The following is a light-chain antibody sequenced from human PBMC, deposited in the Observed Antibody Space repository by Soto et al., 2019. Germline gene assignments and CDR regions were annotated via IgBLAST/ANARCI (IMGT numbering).Light chain of an antibody. CDR2: AAS. Sequence: AIRMTQSPSSLSASTGDRVTITCRASQGISSYLAWYQQKPGKAPKLLIYAASTLQSGVPSRFSGSGSGTDFTLTISCLQPDDSAIYYCQQYNSYSITFGQGTRLEIK. CDR1: QGISSY. V-gene: IGKV1-8*01. J-gene: IGKJ5*01. CDR3: QQYNSYSIT.